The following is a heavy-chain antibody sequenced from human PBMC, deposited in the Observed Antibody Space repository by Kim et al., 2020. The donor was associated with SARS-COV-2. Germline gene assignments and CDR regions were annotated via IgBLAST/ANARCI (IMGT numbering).Heavy chain of an antibody. J-gene: IGHJ6*02. Sequence: GGSLRLSCAASGFTLSNSNMNWVRQAPGKGLEWLSYISSSSTTYYTDSVKGRFTTSRDKAKNSLYLQMNSLRDEDSAVYFCAKGYKYGMDVWGPGTTVIVSS. V-gene: IGHV3-48*02. CDR2: ISSSSTT. CDR3: AKGYKYGMDV. CDR1: GFTLSNSN. D-gene: IGHD1-1*01.